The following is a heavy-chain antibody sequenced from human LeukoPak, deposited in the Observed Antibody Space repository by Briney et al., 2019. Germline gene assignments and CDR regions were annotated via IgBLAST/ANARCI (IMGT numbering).Heavy chain of an antibody. CDR1: GGSISSGGYY. Sequence: PSETLSLTCTVSGGSISSGGYYWSWIRQHPGKGLEWIGYIYYSGSTYYNPSLKSRVTISVDTSKNQFSLKLSSVTAADTAVYYCARDTPRMTTVTTFDYWGQGTLVTVSS. D-gene: IGHD4-17*01. CDR3: ARDTPRMTTVTTFDY. V-gene: IGHV4-31*03. J-gene: IGHJ4*02. CDR2: IYYSGST.